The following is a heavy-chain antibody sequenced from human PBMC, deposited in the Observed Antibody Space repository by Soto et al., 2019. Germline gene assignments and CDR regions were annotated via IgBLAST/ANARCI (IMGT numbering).Heavy chain of an antibody. CDR3: AREGPEPYSYSGMDV. D-gene: IGHD1-26*01. CDR2: ISAYNGNT. V-gene: IGHV1-18*01. CDR1: GYSFTTYG. J-gene: IGHJ6*02. Sequence: QVQLVQSGGEVKKPGASVKVSCKPSGYSFTTYGISWVRQAPGQGLQWMGWISAYNGNTNYAQKLQDSVTMTTDTSASTAYMELRSLRSDDTAVYYCAREGPEPYSYSGMDVWGQGSTVTVSS.